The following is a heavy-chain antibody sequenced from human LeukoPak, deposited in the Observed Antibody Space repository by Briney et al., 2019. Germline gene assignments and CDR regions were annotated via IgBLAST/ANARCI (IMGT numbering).Heavy chain of an antibody. CDR1: GFTFSSYE. D-gene: IGHD3-9*01. CDR3: ARGLTYDILTGYYTGGDY. Sequence: PGGSLRLSCAASGFTFSSYEMNWVRQAPGKGLDWVSYISSSGSTIYYADSVKGRFTISRDNAKNSLYLQMNSLRAEDTAVYYCARGLTYDILTGYYTGGDYWGQGTLVTVSS. V-gene: IGHV3-48*03. J-gene: IGHJ4*02. CDR2: ISSSGSTI.